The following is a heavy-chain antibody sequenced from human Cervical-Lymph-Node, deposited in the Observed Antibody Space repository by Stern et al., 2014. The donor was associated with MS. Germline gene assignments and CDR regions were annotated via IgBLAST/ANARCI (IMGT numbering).Heavy chain of an antibody. CDR3: ARVTGRGTRQNWFDS. CDR1: GGSLTSKY. Sequence: QVQLQESGPGLVKPSETVSLTCTVSGGSLTSKYWNWIRQPPGKGLEWIGYIYSDGNTNYNPYLKNRVTISLDTSTNQFSLSLTSVTAADTAVYYCARVTGRGTRQNWFDSWGQGTLLTVSS. J-gene: IGHJ5*01. V-gene: IGHV4-59*01. D-gene: IGHD1-26*01. CDR2: IYSDGNT.